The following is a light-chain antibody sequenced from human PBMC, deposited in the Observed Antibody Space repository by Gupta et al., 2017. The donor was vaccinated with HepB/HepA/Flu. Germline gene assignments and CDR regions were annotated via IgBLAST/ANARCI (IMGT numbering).Light chain of an antibody. CDR3: EQSRSLPRT. J-gene: IGKJ1*01. CDR1: QNIGTS. Sequence: EIVLTQFPDFQSVTPKEKVTITCRASQNIGTSLHWYQQKPDQSPKLLIKYSSQSSSGVPSRFSGSGSGTDFTLTIKSLEAEDVAAYYCEQSRSLPRTFGQGTKVEIK. V-gene: IGKV6D-21*02. CDR2: YSS.